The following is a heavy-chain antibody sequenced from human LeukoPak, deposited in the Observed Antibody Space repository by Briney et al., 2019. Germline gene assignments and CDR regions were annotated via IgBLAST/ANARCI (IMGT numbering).Heavy chain of an antibody. Sequence: AGSLRLSCAASGFTFSNYGVHWVRQAPGQGLEWVAVIRYDGSTKYYADSVKGRFTISRDNSKNTVYLEMNSLRAEDTAVYYCARAYSRESGYDFVFENWGQGTLVSVSS. CDR1: GFTFSNYG. V-gene: IGHV3-33*01. CDR2: IRYDGSTK. CDR3: ARAYSRESGYDFVFEN. J-gene: IGHJ4*02. D-gene: IGHD5-12*01.